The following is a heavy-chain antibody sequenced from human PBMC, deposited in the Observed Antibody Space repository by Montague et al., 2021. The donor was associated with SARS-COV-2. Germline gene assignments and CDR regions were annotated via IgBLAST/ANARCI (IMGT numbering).Heavy chain of an antibody. CDR2: TYYSGST. CDR3: ARQDDILTGYYYYGMDV. D-gene: IGHD3-9*01. J-gene: IGHJ6*02. CDR1: GGSISSSSYY. Sequence: SETLSLTCTVSGGSISSSSYYWGRIRQPPGKGLEWIGSTYYSGSTYYNPSLKSRVTISVDTSKNQFSLKLSSVTAADTAVYYCARQDDILTGYYYYGMDVWGQGTTVTVSS. V-gene: IGHV4-39*01.